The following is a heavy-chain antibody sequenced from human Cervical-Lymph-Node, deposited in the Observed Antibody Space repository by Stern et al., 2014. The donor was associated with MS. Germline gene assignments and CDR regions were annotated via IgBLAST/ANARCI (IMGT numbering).Heavy chain of an antibody. V-gene: IGHV1-69*09. CDR1: GGTFSSYT. D-gene: IGHD6-19*01. CDR3: AHLAVAGLDAFDI. J-gene: IGHJ3*02. Sequence: VQLLQSGAEVKKPGSSVKVSCKASGGTFSSYTISWVRQAPGQGLEWMGRIIPILGIANYAQKFQGRVTITADKSTSTAYMELSSLRSEDTAVYYCAHLAVAGLDAFDIWGQGTMVTVSS. CDR2: IIPILGIA.